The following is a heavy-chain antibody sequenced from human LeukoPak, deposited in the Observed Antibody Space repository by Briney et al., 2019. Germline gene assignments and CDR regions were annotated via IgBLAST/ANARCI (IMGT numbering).Heavy chain of an antibody. CDR2: ISGSGGST. CDR3: AKFPQPRITKFLGNY. D-gene: IGHD3-9*01. CDR1: GFTFSSYA. Sequence: PGGSLRLSRAASGFTFSSYAMSWVSQAPGRGLEWVSAISGSGGSTYYADSVKGRFTISRDNSKNTLYLQMNSLRAEDTAVYYCAKFPQPRITKFLGNYWGQGTLVTVSS. V-gene: IGHV3-23*01. J-gene: IGHJ4*02.